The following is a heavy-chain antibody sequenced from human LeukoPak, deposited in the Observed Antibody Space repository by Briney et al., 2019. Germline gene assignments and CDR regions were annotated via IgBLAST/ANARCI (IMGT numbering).Heavy chain of an antibody. J-gene: IGHJ4*02. D-gene: IGHD1-14*01. V-gene: IGHV1-18*01. CDR2: ISAYNGNT. CDR1: GYTFTSYG. Sequence: ASVKVSCKASGYTFTSYGISWVRQAPGQGLEWMGWISAYNGNTNYAQKLQGRVTMTTDTSTSTAYMELRSLRSDDPAVYYCARVRKMSPSYYFDYWGQGTLVTVSS. CDR3: ARVRKMSPSYYFDY.